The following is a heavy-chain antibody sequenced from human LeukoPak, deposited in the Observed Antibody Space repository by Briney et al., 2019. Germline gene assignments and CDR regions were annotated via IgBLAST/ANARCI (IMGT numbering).Heavy chain of an antibody. CDR1: GGSISGYY. CDR3: ARDFAVTTAYYYGMDV. Sequence: SETLSLTCTVSGGSISGYYWTWIRKPPGKGLEWIGYIYHSGSTDYNPSLKSRVTISVDTSQNQVSLKLRSMTAADTAVYYCARDFAVTTAYYYGMDVWGQGTTVTVSS. CDR2: IYHSGST. J-gene: IGHJ6*02. V-gene: IGHV4-59*01. D-gene: IGHD4-17*01.